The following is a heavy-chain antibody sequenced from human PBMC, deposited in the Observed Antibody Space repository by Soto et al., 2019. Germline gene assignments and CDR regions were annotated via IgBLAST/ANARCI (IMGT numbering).Heavy chain of an antibody. V-gene: IGHV3-30-3*01. Sequence: GGSLRLSCAASGFTFSSYAMHWVRQAPGKGLEWVAVISYDGSNKYYADSVKGRFTISRDNSKNTLYLQMNSLRAEDTAVYYCARDIAWGWPTRSDYYYYGMDVWGQGTTVTVSS. CDR1: GFTFSSYA. CDR3: ARDIAWGWPTRSDYYYYGMDV. J-gene: IGHJ6*02. D-gene: IGHD3-16*01. CDR2: ISYDGSNK.